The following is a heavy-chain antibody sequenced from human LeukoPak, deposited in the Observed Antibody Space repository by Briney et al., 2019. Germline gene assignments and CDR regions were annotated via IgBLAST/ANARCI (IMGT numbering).Heavy chain of an antibody. V-gene: IGHV3-48*03. CDR3: ARDPLALAAATPGAFDY. J-gene: IGHJ4*02. Sequence: GGSLRLSCAASGFTFRSYEMNWVRQAPGKGLEWVSYISSSASTIFYADSVEGRFTISRDNARNSLYLQMTSLRVEDTAIYYCARDPLALAAATPGAFDYWGQGTLVTVSS. D-gene: IGHD2-15*01. CDR1: GFTFRSYE. CDR2: ISSSASTI.